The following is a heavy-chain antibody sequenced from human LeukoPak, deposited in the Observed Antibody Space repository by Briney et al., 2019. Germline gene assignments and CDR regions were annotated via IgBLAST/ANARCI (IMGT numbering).Heavy chain of an antibody. Sequence: GASVKVSCKASGGTLSSYAISWVRQAPGQGLEWMGGIIPIFGTANYAQRFQGRVTITADESTSTAYMELSSLRSDDTAVYYCASQGDPLYSSGWYIPSHYFDYWGQGTLVTVSS. V-gene: IGHV1-69*13. J-gene: IGHJ4*02. CDR2: IIPIFGTA. CDR3: ASQGDPLYSSGWYIPSHYFDY. CDR1: GGTLSSYA. D-gene: IGHD6-19*01.